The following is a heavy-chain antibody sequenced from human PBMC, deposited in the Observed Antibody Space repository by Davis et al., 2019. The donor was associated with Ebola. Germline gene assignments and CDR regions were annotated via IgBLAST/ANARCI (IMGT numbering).Heavy chain of an antibody. V-gene: IGHV3-30*03. J-gene: IGHJ6*02. Sequence: GGSLRLSCAASGFTFSSYAMSWVRQAPGKGLEWVAVISYDGSNKYYADSVKGRFTISRDNSKNSLYLQMNSLRAEDTAVYYCTDYYYYGMDVWGQGTTVTVSS. CDR2: ISYDGSNK. CDR1: GFTFSSYA. CDR3: TDYYYYGMDV.